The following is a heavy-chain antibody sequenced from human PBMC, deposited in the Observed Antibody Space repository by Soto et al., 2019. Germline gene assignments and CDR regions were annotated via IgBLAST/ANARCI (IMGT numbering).Heavy chain of an antibody. J-gene: IGHJ5*02. V-gene: IGHV4-59*08. CDR2: IYYSGST. D-gene: IGHD3-9*01. CDR1: GCSISSYY. Sequence: PSETLSLTCTVSGCSISSYYRSWIRQPPGKGLEWIGEIYYSGSTNYNPSLKSRVTISVDTSKNQFSLKLSSATAADTAVYYCARSHLNFDWFSFDPWGQGTLVTVSS. CDR3: ARSHLNFDWFSFDP.